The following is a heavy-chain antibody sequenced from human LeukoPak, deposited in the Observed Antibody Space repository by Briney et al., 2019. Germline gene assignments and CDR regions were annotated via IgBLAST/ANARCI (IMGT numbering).Heavy chain of an antibody. CDR2: ISSSSSYI. D-gene: IGHD3-10*01. Sequence: GGSLRLSCAASGFTFSTYSMSWVRQAPGKGLGWVSSISSSSSYIYYADSVKGRFTISRDNAKNSLYLQMNSLRAEDTAVYYCARMEGYYDSGSYYTRFDYWGQGTLVTVSS. J-gene: IGHJ4*02. CDR1: GFTFSTYS. V-gene: IGHV3-21*01. CDR3: ARMEGYYDSGSYYTRFDY.